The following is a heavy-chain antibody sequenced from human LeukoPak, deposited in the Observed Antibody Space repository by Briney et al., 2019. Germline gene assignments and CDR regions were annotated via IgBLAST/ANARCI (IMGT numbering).Heavy chain of an antibody. V-gene: IGHV4-59*08. CDR3: ARRRTTGLSGYMDV. J-gene: IGHJ6*03. CDR2: IYYSVST. CDR1: GRSISNYY. Sequence: SETLSLTCTVSGRSISNYYWSWIRQPPGKGLGWIGYIYYSVSTNYNASLESRLTISVGTSKKQFSLKLSSVTAADTAVYYYARRRTTGLSGYMDVWGKGTTVTVSS. D-gene: IGHD2-2*01.